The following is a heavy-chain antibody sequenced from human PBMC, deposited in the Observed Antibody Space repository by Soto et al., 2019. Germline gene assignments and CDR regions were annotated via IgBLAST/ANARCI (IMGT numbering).Heavy chain of an antibody. CDR1: GYTFSNYG. J-gene: IGHJ4*02. Sequence: QVQLVQSGAEVKKPGASVKVSCKASGYTFSNYGLSWVRQAPGQGLEWMGWISTYNANTNYAQKLQGRVTVTTDTSTSTAYRELRSLRSDDTAVYYCARALNSYGLWTYYFDYWGQGTLVTVSS. CDR3: ARALNSYGLWTYYFDY. D-gene: IGHD5-18*01. V-gene: IGHV1-18*01. CDR2: ISTYNANT.